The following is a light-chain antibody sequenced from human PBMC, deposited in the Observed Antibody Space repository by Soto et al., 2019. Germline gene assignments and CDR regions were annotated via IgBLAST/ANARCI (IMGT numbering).Light chain of an antibody. J-gene: IGLJ1*01. CDR2: GNK. V-gene: IGLV1-40*01. CDR3: QSYDTYLIGSRV. Sequence: QSVLTQPPSVSGAPGQRVTISCTGSSSNIGAGYDVHWYQHLPGTAPKLLIYGNKNRPPGVPDRFSGSRSGTSASLAITGLQAGDEADNYWQSYDTYLIGSRVFGSMSKV. CDR1: SSNIGAGYD.